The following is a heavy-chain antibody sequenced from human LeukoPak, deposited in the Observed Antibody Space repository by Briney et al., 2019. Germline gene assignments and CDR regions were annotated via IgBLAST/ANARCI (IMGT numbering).Heavy chain of an antibody. Sequence: GASVKVSCKASGGTFSSYAISWVRQAPGQGLEWMGGIIPIFGTANYAQKFQGRATITTDESTSTAYMELSSLRSEDTAVYYCARGARGYSGSYYYYYMDVWGKGTTVTVSS. V-gene: IGHV1-69*05. CDR2: IIPIFGTA. CDR1: GGTFSSYA. J-gene: IGHJ6*03. D-gene: IGHD1-26*01. CDR3: ARGARGYSGSYYYYYMDV.